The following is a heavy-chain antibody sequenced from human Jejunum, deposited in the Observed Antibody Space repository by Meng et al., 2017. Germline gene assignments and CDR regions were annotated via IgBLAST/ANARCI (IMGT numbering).Heavy chain of an antibody. V-gene: IGHV2-5*02. Sequence: QITLNESGPTLVKPTQTLTLTCTFSGFSLSTTGVGAGWIRQPPGKALEWLALIYWDDDKRYSPSLSSRLTITKDTSKNQVVLTMTNVDPVDTATYYCARTYSETTLRTLDVWGQGTMVTVSS. J-gene: IGHJ3*01. CDR1: GFSLSTTGVG. CDR2: IYWDDDK. D-gene: IGHD1-26*01. CDR3: ARTYSETTLRTLDV.